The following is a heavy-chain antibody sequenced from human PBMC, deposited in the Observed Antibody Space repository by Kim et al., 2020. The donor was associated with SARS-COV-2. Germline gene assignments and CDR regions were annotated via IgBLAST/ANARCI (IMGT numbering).Heavy chain of an antibody. Sequence: SETLSLTCTVSGGSISSYYWSWIRQPPGKGLEWIGYIYYSGSTNYNPSLKSRVTISVDTSKNQFSLKLSSVTAADTAVYYCARGEKVRGVILRFDPWGQGTLVTVSS. CDR3: ARGEKVRGVILRFDP. CDR2: IYYSGST. CDR1: GGSISSYY. D-gene: IGHD3-10*01. V-gene: IGHV4-59*01. J-gene: IGHJ5*02.